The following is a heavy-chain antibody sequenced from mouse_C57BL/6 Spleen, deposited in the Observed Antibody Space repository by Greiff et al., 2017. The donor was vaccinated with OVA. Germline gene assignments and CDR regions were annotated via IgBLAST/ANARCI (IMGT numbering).Heavy chain of an antibody. CDR3: ALDGYVFGY. V-gene: IGHV1-52*01. CDR1: GYTFTSYW. D-gene: IGHD2-2*01. CDR2: IDPSDSDT. Sequence: QVQLQQPGAELVRPGSSVKLSCKASGYTFTSYWMHWVKQRPLQGLEWIGNIDPSDSDTHYNQKFKDKATLTVDKSSSTAYMQLSSLTSEDSAGYDSALDGYVFGYWGQGTLVTVSA. J-gene: IGHJ3*01.